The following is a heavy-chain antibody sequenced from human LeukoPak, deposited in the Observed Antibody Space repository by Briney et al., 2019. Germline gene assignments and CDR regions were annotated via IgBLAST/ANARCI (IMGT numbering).Heavy chain of an antibody. V-gene: IGHV1-24*01. CDR2: FDPEDGET. CDR1: GYTLTELS. Sequence: GASVKVSCKVSGYTLTELSMHWVRQAPGKGLEWMGGFDPEDGETTYAQKFQGRVTMTEDTSTDTAYMELSSLRSEDTAVYYCATALAAAGPSYFDYWGQGTLVTVSS. J-gene: IGHJ4*02. D-gene: IGHD6-13*01. CDR3: ATALAAAGPSYFDY.